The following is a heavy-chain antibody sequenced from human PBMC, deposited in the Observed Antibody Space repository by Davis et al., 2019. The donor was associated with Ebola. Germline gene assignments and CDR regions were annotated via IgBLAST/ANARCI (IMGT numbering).Heavy chain of an antibody. J-gene: IGHJ4*02. CDR1: GGTFSSYA. CDR2: IIPIFGTA. CDR3: ARDGNGAGILEWLFFDY. D-gene: IGHD3-3*01. Sequence: AASVQVSCKASGGTFSSYAISWVRQAPGQGLEWMGGIIPIFGTANYSQKFQGRVTITADKSTSTAYMELRSLRSDDTAVYYCARDGNGAGILEWLFFDYWGQGTLVTVSS. V-gene: IGHV1-69*06.